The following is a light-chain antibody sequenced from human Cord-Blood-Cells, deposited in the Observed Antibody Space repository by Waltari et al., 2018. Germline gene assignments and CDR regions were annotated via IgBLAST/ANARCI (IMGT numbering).Light chain of an antibody. CDR3: CSYAGSYTWV. CDR2: DVS. V-gene: IGLV2-11*01. J-gene: IGLJ3*02. CDR1: SSDVGGYNY. Sequence: QSALTQPRSASGCPGQSVTISCTGTSSDVGGYNYVSWYQQHKGKAHTLMIYDVSKRPSGVPDRFSGSKSCNTASLTISGLQAEDDADYYCCSYAGSYTWVFGGGTKLTVL.